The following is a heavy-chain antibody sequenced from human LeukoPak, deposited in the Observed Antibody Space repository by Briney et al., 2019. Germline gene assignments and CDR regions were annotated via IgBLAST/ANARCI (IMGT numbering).Heavy chain of an antibody. D-gene: IGHD4-23*01. CDR2: INPSGGST. CDR1: GYTFTSYY. V-gene: IGHV1-46*01. J-gene: IGHJ4*02. CDR3: ARRDYGGNPFDY. Sequence: GASVKVSCKASGYTFTSYYMHWVRQAPGQGLEWMGIINPSGGSTSYAQKFQGRVTMTRDMSTSTVYMELSNLRSEDTAVYYCARRDYGGNPFDYWGQGTLVTVSS.